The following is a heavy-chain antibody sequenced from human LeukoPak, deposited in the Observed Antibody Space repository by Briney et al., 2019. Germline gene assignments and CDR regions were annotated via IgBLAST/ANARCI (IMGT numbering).Heavy chain of an antibody. V-gene: IGHV3-7*03. D-gene: IGHD6-13*01. CDR3: ARGPLIAAAGTW. CDR2: INQDGTEK. Sequence: GGSLRLSCAASGFTFSSYWMRWVRQAPGEGLEWVAKINQDGTEKAYVDSVRGRFTISRDNAKNSLFLQMNSLRAEDTAVYYCARGPLIAAAGTWWGQGTLVTVSS. CDR1: GFTFSSYW. J-gene: IGHJ4*02.